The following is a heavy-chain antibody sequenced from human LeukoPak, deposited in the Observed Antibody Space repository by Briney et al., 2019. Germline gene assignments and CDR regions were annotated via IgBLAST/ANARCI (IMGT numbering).Heavy chain of an antibody. V-gene: IGHV4-59*08. CDR1: GGSISSYY. CDR3: ARRLYENWFDP. J-gene: IGHJ5*02. Sequence: PSETLSLTCTVSGGSISSYYWSWIRQPPGKGLEWIGYIYYSGSTNYNPSLKSRVTISVDTSKNQFSLKLSSVTAADTAVYYCARRLYENWFDPWGQGTLVTVSS. CDR2: IYYSGST. D-gene: IGHD2-8*01.